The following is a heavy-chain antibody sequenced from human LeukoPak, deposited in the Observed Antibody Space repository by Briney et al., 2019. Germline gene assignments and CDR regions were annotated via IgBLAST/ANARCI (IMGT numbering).Heavy chain of an antibody. Sequence: GASVKVSCKASGYTFTSYDINWVRQATGQGLEWMGWMNPNSGNTGYAQKFQGRVTMTRNTSISTAYMELNSLRSEDTAVYYCARYYDILTGTPSFDYWGQGTLVTVSS. CDR3: ARYYDILTGTPSFDY. V-gene: IGHV1-8*01. D-gene: IGHD3-9*01. J-gene: IGHJ4*02. CDR2: MNPNSGNT. CDR1: GYTFTSYD.